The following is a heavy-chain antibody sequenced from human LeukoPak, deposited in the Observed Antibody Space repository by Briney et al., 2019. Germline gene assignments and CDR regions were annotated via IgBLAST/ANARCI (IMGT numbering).Heavy chain of an antibody. V-gene: IGHV3-7*01. CDR1: GFTFSSYW. Sequence: PGGSLRLSCAASGFTFSSYWMSWVRQAPGKGLEWVANIKQDGSEKYYVDSVKGRFTISRDNAKNSLYLQMNSLRAEDTAVYYCARGSNIFPLRSLMAAAVSYFDYWGQGTLVTVSS. D-gene: IGHD6-13*01. CDR3: ARGSNIFPLRSLMAAAVSYFDY. CDR2: IKQDGSEK. J-gene: IGHJ4*02.